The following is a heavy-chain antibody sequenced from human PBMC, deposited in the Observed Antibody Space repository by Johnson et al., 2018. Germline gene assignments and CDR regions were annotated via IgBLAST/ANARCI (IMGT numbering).Heavy chain of an antibody. CDR3: GRDPSSNYSYAMDV. J-gene: IGHJ6*02. D-gene: IGHD6-19*01. V-gene: IGHV3-33*01. CDR2: IWYDGSNK. CDR1: GFTFSKYG. Sequence: VQLVETWGGVVQPGRSLRLSCAASGFTFSKYGMHWVRQAPGKGLEWVALIWYDGSNKYYADSVKGRFTISRDNSKNTLYLQMGGLRAEDTGMYYCGRDPSSNYSYAMDVGGQGTTVTVS.